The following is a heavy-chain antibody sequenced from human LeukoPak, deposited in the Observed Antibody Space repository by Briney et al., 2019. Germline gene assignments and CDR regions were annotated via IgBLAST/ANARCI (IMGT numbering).Heavy chain of an antibody. CDR1: GFTFSDYY. Sequence: GGSLRLSCAASGFTFSDYYMSWIRQAPGKGLDWVGFIRSKAYGGTTEYAASVKGRFTISRDDSKSIAYLQMNSLKTEDTAVYYCTRGSLKSDFWSGYSQLFDYWGQGTLVTVSS. J-gene: IGHJ4*02. CDR2: IRSKAYGGTT. D-gene: IGHD3-3*01. CDR3: TRGSLKSDFWSGYSQLFDY. V-gene: IGHV3-49*03.